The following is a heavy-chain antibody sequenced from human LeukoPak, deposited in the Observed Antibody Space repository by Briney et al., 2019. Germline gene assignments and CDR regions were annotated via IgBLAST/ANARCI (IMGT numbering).Heavy chain of an antibody. CDR2: INHSGST. Sequence: SETLSLTCTVSGYSISSGYYWGWIRQPPGKGLEWIGEINHSGSTNYNPSLKSRVTISVDTSKNQFSLKLSSVTAADTAVYYCARRIAVAGTRFDPWGQGTLVTVSS. CDR3: ARRIAVAGTRFDP. V-gene: IGHV4-38-2*02. D-gene: IGHD6-19*01. CDR1: GYSISSGYY. J-gene: IGHJ5*02.